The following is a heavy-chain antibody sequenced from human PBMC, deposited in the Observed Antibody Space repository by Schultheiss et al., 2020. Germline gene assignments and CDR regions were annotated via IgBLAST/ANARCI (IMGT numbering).Heavy chain of an antibody. CDR1: GYTFTGYY. D-gene: IGHD2-15*01. V-gene: IGHV1-2*04. J-gene: IGHJ6*03. CDR2: INPNSGGT. Sequence: ASVKVSCKASGYTFTGYYMHWVRQAPGQGLEWMGWINPNSGGTNYAQKFQGWVTMTRDTSISTAYMELSRLRSDDTAVYYCARGIGWDCSGGSCYSDYYYYYMDVWGKGTTVTVSS. CDR3: ARGIGWDCSGGSCYSDYYYYYMDV.